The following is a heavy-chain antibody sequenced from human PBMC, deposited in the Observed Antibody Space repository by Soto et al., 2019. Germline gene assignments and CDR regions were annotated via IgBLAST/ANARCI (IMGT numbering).Heavy chain of an antibody. D-gene: IGHD1-26*01. J-gene: IGHJ6*02. CDR3: ARDEWELLLNYGMDV. V-gene: IGHV1-69*13. CDR2: IIPIFGTA. CDR1: GGTFSSYA. Sequence: ASVKVSCKASGGTFSSYAISWVRQAPGQGLEWMGGIIPIFGTANYAQKFQGRVTITADESTSTAYMELSSLRSEDTAVYYCARDEWELLLNYGMDVWGQGTTVTVSS.